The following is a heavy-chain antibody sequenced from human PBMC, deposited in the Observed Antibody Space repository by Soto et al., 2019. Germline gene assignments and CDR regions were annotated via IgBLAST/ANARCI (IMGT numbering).Heavy chain of an antibody. Sequence: EVQLVESGGGLVQPEGSLRLSCAASGFTFSDHYMDWVRQAPGKGLEWVGRIRNKANSYTTEYAASVKGRFTISRDDSRNSLYLQMNSLKTEDTAMYYCTRAGILTTPYYFEYWGEGTLVTVSS. D-gene: IGHD2-21*01. V-gene: IGHV3-72*01. CDR1: GFTFSDHY. CDR3: TRAGILTTPYYFEY. J-gene: IGHJ4*02. CDR2: IRNKANSYTT.